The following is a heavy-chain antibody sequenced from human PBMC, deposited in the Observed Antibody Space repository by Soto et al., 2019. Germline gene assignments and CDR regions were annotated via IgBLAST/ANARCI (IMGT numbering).Heavy chain of an antibody. CDR3: AREAPPPGY. J-gene: IGHJ4*02. CDR1: GYTFTSYS. Sequence: QVQLVQSGAEVKKPGASVKVSCKASGYTFTSYSISWVRQAPGQGLEWMGWISAYNGNTNYAQKLQGRVTMTTDTPTSPASMELRTLGSDDTPGYYCAREAPPPGYWGQGTLVTVSS. CDR2: ISAYNGNT. V-gene: IGHV1-18*01.